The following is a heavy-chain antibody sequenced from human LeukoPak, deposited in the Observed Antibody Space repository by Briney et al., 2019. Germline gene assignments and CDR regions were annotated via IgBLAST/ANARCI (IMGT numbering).Heavy chain of an antibody. CDR2: MSAGGTST. CDR1: GFTFSIYA. CDR3: AKDREGLSSGYDLEYFDY. D-gene: IGHD5-12*01. J-gene: IGHJ4*02. Sequence: PGGSLRLSCVASGFTFSIYAMSWVRQAPGKGLVWVSAMSAGGTSTYYADSVKGRFTISRDNSKNTLYLHMNSLRAEDTAVYYCAKDREGLSSGYDLEYFDYWGQGTLVTVSS. V-gene: IGHV3-23*01.